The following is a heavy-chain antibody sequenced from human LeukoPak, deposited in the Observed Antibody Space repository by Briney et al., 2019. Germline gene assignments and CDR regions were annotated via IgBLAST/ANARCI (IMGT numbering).Heavy chain of an antibody. D-gene: IGHD2-15*01. CDR1: GFTFSRYA. Sequence: GGSLRLSCAASGFTFSRYAMSWVRQAPGKGLEWVSTTSGSGGSTYYADSVKGRFTISRDNSKDTLYLQMNSLRAEDTALYYCAKDLSGIVVVVAAGSWGQGTLVTVSS. CDR3: AKDLSGIVVVVAAGS. J-gene: IGHJ5*02. CDR2: TSGSGGST. V-gene: IGHV3-23*01.